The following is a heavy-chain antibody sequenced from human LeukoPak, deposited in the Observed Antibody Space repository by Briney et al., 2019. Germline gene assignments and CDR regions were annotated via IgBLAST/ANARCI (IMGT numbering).Heavy chain of an antibody. CDR1: GYTFTGHY. J-gene: IGHJ4*02. CDR3: ARDLGWSSSH. V-gene: IGHV1-2*02. CDR2: INPTGGT. D-gene: IGHD6-6*01. Sequence: VASVKVSCKASGYTFTGHYMNWVRLAPGQGLEWMGWINPTGGTTYAQKFQDRVTMTRDTSINTAYTELSGLRSDDTAVYYCARDLGWSSSHWGQGTLVTVSS.